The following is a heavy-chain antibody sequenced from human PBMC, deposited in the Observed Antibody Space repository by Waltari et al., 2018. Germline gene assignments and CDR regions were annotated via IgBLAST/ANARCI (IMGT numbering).Heavy chain of an antibody. J-gene: IGHJ4*02. D-gene: IGHD3-16*02. CDR3: ARAPADYDYIWGSYRFDY. CDR2: INPNRGGT. Sequence: QVQLVQSGAEVKKPGASVKVSCKASGYTFTGYYMHWVRQAPGQGLEWMGWINPNRGGTNYAQKFQGRVTMTRDTSSSTAYMELSRLRSDDTAVYYCARAPADYDYIWGSYRFDYWGQGTLVTVSS. CDR1: GYTFTGYY. V-gene: IGHV1-2*02.